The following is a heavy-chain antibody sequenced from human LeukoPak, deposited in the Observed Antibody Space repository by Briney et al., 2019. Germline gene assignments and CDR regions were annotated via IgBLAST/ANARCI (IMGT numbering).Heavy chain of an antibody. CDR2: IYYSGST. J-gene: IGHJ3*02. CDR3: ARGAAAGKGDAFDI. Sequence: SETLSLTCAVYGGSFSGYYWSWIRQPPGKGLEWIGYIYYSGSTNYNPSLKSRVTISVDTSKNQFSLKLSSVTAADTAVYYCARGAAAGKGDAFDIWGQGTMVTVSS. CDR1: GGSFSGYY. D-gene: IGHD6-13*01. V-gene: IGHV4-59*01.